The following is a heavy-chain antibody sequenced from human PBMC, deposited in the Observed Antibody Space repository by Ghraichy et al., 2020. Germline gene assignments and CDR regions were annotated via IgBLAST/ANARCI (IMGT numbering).Heavy chain of an antibody. CDR3: ARDEGGVISNWFDP. CDR1: GFSLSGYG. D-gene: IGHD2-21*01. J-gene: IGHJ5*02. CDR2: ISSSSSAAI. V-gene: IGHV3-48*02. Sequence: GESLNISCTASGFSLSGYGMNWVRQAPGKGLEWVSYISSSSSAAIYYADSVKGRFTISRDNAKNSLYLQMNSLRDEDTAIYYCARDEGGVISNWFDPWGQGTLVIVSS.